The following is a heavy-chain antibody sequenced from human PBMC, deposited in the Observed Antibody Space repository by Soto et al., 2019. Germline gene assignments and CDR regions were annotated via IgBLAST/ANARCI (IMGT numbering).Heavy chain of an antibody. V-gene: IGHV5-10-1*01. Sequence: GESLKISCKASGYIFTTYWITWVLQMPGEGLDWMGRIDPSDSYTHYSPSFQGHVTISTDKSISTAYLQWNSLKASDTATYFCARGGYYPYNWFDPWGQGTLVIVSS. CDR3: ARGGYYPYNWFDP. CDR1: GYIFTTYW. J-gene: IGHJ5*02. CDR2: IDPSDSYT. D-gene: IGHD3-10*01.